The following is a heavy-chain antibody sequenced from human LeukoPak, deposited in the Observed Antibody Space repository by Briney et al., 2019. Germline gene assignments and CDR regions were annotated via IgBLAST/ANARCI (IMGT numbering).Heavy chain of an antibody. V-gene: IGHV4-61*01. J-gene: IGHJ4*02. CDR2: IYYSGST. Sequence: PSETLSLTCTVSGGSVGSNTYYRSWIRQPPGKGLEWIGYIYYSGSTNYNPSLKSRVTISVDTSKNQFSLKLSSVTAADTAVYYCARSSRYYDSSGHGFDYWGQGTLVTVSS. CDR3: ARSSRYYDSSGHGFDY. CDR1: GGSVGSNTYY. D-gene: IGHD3-22*01.